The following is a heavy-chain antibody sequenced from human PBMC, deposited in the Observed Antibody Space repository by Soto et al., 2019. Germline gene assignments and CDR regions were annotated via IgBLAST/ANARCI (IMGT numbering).Heavy chain of an antibody. CDR3: VRIRRGDGYTFGY. Sequence: EVQLVESGAVSVQPGGSLRLSCAASGFSLSNYWMHWVRQAPGKGLVWVSRINIDGSTTTYADSMKGRFTISRDNAKNTFYLQMNSLRDEETAVYYCVRIRRGDGYTFGYWGQGTLVTVSS. CDR1: GFSLSNYW. D-gene: IGHD5-12*01. V-gene: IGHV3-74*01. CDR2: INIDGSTT. J-gene: IGHJ4*02.